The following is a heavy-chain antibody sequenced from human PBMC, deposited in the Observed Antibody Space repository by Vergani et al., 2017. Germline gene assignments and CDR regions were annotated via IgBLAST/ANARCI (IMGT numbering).Heavy chain of an antibody. V-gene: IGHV1-69*02. CDR3: ASAGPSGGWFDP. CDR1: GGTFSSYT. CDR2: FIPILGIA. D-gene: IGHD1-26*01. Sequence: QVQLVQSGAEVKKPGSSVKVSCKASGGTFSSYTISWVRQAPGQGLEWMGRFIPILGIANYAQKFQGRVTITADKSTITAYMELSSLRAEDTAVYYCASAGPSGGWFDPWGQGTLVTVSS. J-gene: IGHJ5*02.